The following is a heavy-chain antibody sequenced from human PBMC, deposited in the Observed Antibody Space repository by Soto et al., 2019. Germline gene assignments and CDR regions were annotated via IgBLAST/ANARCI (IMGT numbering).Heavy chain of an antibody. D-gene: IGHD3-3*01. CDR1: GGSMSSSTYY. Sequence: QVPLQESGPGLVKPSETLSLNCTVFGGSMSSSTYYWGWIRQPPGKGLEWIGGMDYSGRAYYNPSLKSRVTISVDTSKNKFSLKLSSVTAADTAVYYCARQKRITIVGVAPIRGIFDYWGQGDLVTVSS. V-gene: IGHV4-39*01. CDR3: ARQKRITIVGVAPIRGIFDY. J-gene: IGHJ4*02. CDR2: MDYSGRA.